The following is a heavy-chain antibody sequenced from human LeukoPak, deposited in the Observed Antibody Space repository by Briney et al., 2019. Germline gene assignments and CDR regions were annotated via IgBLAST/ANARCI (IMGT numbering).Heavy chain of an antibody. J-gene: IGHJ4*02. CDR3: AREGEKGDGYNHGFDY. V-gene: IGHV3-23*01. CDR2: ISNNGGYT. D-gene: IGHD5-24*01. Sequence: GGSLRLSCAASGFTFSSSAMSWVRQAPGKGLEWVSAISNNGGYTYYADSVQGRFTISRDNSKSTLCLQMNSLRAEDTAVYYCAREGEKGDGYNHGFDYWGQGTLVTVSS. CDR1: GFTFSSSA.